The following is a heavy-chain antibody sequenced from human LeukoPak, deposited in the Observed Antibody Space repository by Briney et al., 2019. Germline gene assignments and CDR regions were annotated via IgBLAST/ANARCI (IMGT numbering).Heavy chain of an antibody. D-gene: IGHD6-6*01. Sequence: SETLSLTCAVYGGSFSDYYWSWIRQPPGKGLEWIGEIDHRGSTSYNPSLKSRVTISVDTSKNQFSLKLSSVTAADTAVYYCASFPASIVAPAYYYYFMDVWGKGTTVTVSS. CDR1: GGSFSDYY. V-gene: IGHV4-34*01. CDR2: IDHRGST. J-gene: IGHJ6*03. CDR3: ASFPASIVAPAYYYYFMDV.